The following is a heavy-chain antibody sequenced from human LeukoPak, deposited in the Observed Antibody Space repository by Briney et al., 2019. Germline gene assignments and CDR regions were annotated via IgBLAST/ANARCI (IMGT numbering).Heavy chain of an antibody. CDR1: GDSISTYY. D-gene: IGHD6-6*01. CDR3: ARVDPDSSSTLEVFDY. Sequence: SETLSLTCTVSGDSISTYYWSWIRQPPGKGLEWLGYIYYTGSTNYNPSLKSRVTISVDTSKNQFSLKLSSVTAADTAVYYCARVDPDSSSTLEVFDYWGQGTLVTVSS. V-gene: IGHV4-59*01. J-gene: IGHJ4*02. CDR2: IYYTGST.